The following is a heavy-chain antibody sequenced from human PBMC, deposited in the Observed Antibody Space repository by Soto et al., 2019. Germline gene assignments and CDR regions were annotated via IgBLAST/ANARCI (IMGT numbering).Heavy chain of an antibody. J-gene: IGHJ6*02. D-gene: IGHD3-9*01. V-gene: IGHV1-8*01. Sequence: QVQLVQSGAEVKKPGASVKVSCKASGYTFTSYDINWVRQATGQGLEWMGWMNPNSGNTGYAQKFQGRVTMTRNNSISTAYMELSSLRSEDTAVYYCARGRGLRYFDWLPRNYYYYGMDVWGQGTTVTVSS. CDR3: ARGRGLRYFDWLPRNYYYYGMDV. CDR2: MNPNSGNT. CDR1: GYTFTSYD.